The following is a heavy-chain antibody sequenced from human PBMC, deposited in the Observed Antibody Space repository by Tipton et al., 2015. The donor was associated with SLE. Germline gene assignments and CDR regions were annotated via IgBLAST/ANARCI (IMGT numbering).Heavy chain of an antibody. D-gene: IGHD6-13*01. V-gene: IGHV4-59*01. CDR2: IYYSGST. J-gene: IGHJ1*01. Sequence: TLSLTCAVYGGSFSGYYWSWIRQPPGKGLEWIGYIYYSGSTNYNPSLKSRVTISVDTSKNQFSLKLSSVTAADTAVYYCAREAPGIAAAGRGYFQHWGQGTLVTVSS. CDR3: AREAPGIAAAGRGYFQH. CDR1: GGSFSGYY.